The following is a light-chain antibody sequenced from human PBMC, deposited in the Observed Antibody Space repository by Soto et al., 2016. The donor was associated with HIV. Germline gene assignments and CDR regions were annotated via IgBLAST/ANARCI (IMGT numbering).Light chain of an antibody. J-gene: IGKJ2*02. CDR2: KAS. Sequence: IQMTQSPSSLSASLGDRVTITCRASQGIKNELGWYQQKPGKAPKLLIYKASNLETGVPSRFSGSGSGTEFTLTLSSLQPDDFATYYCQQYNSYSSTFGQGTKLEIK. CDR1: QGIKNE. CDR3: QQYNSYSST. V-gene: IGKV1-5*03.